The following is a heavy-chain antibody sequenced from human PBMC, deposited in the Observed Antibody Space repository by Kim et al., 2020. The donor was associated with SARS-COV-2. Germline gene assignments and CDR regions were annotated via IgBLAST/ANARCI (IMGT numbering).Heavy chain of an antibody. Sequence: GGSLRLSCAASGFTFSTYWMGWVRLAPGKGLEWVASIKHDGNEKYYVDSVKGRFTVFKDNAENSLFLQMNSLRGEDTAVYYCARASWGFDYWGQGTLVTV. CDR1: GFTFSTYW. J-gene: IGHJ4*02. CDR3: ARASWGFDY. CDR2: IKHDGNEK. V-gene: IGHV3-7*04. D-gene: IGHD1-26*01.